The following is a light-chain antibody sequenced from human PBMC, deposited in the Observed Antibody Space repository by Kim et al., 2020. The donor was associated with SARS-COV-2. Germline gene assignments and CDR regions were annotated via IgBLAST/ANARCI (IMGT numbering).Light chain of an antibody. Sequence: GQSNTTSRTATSSDVCIYTYFSWYQQHPVTAPKLLIYDVSSRPSAVSNRFSGSKSVHTASLTISGLQAEDEAAYYCSSFTSISTLVFGGGTQLTVL. V-gene: IGLV2-14*03. CDR2: DVS. CDR1: SSDVCIYTY. CDR3: SSFTSISTLV. J-gene: IGLJ2*01.